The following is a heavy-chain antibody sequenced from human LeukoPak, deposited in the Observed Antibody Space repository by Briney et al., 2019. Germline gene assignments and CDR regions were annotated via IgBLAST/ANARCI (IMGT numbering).Heavy chain of an antibody. CDR1: GFTFGNYW. J-gene: IGHJ4*02. Sequence: SGGSLRLSCAASGFTFGNYWMHWVRQAPGKGLVWVSRIKSDGSSTTYADFVKGRFTISRDNAKNSLYLQMNSLRVEDTAVYYCARDFWSGSPDWGQGTLVTVSS. D-gene: IGHD3-3*01. CDR2: IKSDGSST. V-gene: IGHV3-74*01. CDR3: ARDFWSGSPD.